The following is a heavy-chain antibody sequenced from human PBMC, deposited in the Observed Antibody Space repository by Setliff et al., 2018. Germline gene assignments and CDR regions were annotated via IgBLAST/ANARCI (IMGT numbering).Heavy chain of an antibody. J-gene: IGHJ4*02. CDR3: ATSVSWIQLVLYPQGHPEPFDY. D-gene: IGHD5-18*01. CDR2: IIPIFGTA. CDR1: GGTFSSYA. Sequence: SVKVSCKASGGTFSSYAISWVRQAPGQGLEWMGGIIPIFGTANYAQKFQGRVTMTEDTSTDTAYMELSSLRSEDTAVYYCATSVSWIQLVLYPQGHPEPFDYWGQGTLVTVSS. V-gene: IGHV1-69*06.